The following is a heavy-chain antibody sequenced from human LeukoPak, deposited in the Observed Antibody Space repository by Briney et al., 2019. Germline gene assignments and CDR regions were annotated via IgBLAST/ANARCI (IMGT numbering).Heavy chain of an antibody. CDR3: AKYSSGVRPNFAS. CDR2: IYYSGNT. CDR1: GDSISSSSYY. V-gene: IGHV4-39*07. Sequence: SETLSLTCTVSGDSISSSSYYWGWIRQPPGKGLEWFRSIYYSGNTYYNLSLKSRVTIPVDTSKNQFSLNLSSVTAADTAVYYCAKYSSGVRPNFASWGQGTLVTVSS. D-gene: IGHD6-19*01. J-gene: IGHJ4*02.